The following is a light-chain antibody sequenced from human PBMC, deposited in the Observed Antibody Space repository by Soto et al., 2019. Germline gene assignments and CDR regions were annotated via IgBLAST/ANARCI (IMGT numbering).Light chain of an antibody. V-gene: IGLV2-14*01. J-gene: IGLJ1*01. CDR2: EVS. CDR3: SSYTSSSRYV. Sequence: QSALTQPPSVSLSPGHSITISCTGTSSDVGGYNYVPWYQQHPGKAPKLMIYEVSNRPSGVSNRFSGSKSGNTASLTISGLQAEDEADYYCSSYTSSSRYVFGTGTKVTVL. CDR1: SSDVGGYNY.